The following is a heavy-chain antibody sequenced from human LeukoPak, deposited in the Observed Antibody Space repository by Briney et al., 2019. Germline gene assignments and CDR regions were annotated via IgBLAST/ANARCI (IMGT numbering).Heavy chain of an antibody. CDR2: ISYDGSNK. J-gene: IGHJ1*01. Sequence: PGGSLRLSCAASGFTFSSYGMHWVRQAPGKGLEWVAVISYDGSNKYYADSVKGRFTISRDNSKNTLYLQMNSLRAEDTAVYYCATRYYDSITRYFQHWGQGTLVTVSS. D-gene: IGHD3-22*01. CDR3: ATRYYDSITRYFQH. V-gene: IGHV3-30*03. CDR1: GFTFSSYG.